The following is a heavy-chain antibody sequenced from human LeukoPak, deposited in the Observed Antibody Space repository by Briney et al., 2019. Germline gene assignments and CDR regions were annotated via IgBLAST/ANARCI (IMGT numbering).Heavy chain of an antibody. D-gene: IGHD2-15*01. CDR2: ISTSSSTI. CDR3: ARRAGSYSHSYDY. CDR1: GFTFSNYN. V-gene: IGHV3-48*01. Sequence: GGSLRLSCAASGFTFSNYNMNWVRQAPGKGLEWISYISTSSSTIFYADSVKGRFTISRDNAKNSLFLQMNSLRAEDTAVYYCARRAGSYSHSYDYWGQGTLVTVSS. J-gene: IGHJ4*02.